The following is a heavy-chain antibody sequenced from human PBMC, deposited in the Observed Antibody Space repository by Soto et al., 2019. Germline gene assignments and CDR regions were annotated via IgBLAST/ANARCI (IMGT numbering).Heavy chain of an antibody. CDR1: GYTFTNDA. V-gene: IGHV1-3*01. CDR3: ARDSSGWSIEFFGNY. CDR2: INAGNGNT. J-gene: IGHJ4*02. Sequence: VASVKVSCKASGYTFTNDAMHCVRQAPGQRLEWMGWINAGNGNTKYSQKFQGRVTITRDTSASTAYMELSSLRSEDTAVYYCARDSSGWSIEFFGNYWGQGTLVTVSS. D-gene: IGHD6-19*01.